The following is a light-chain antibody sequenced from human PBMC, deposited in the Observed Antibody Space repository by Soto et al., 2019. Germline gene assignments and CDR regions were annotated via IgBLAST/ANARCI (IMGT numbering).Light chain of an antibody. J-gene: IGKJ4*01. CDR3: QQYGSSPLT. V-gene: IGKV3-20*01. CDR2: GAS. Sequence: EVVLTHSPVTLSLSPGERSTLSCRASQSFRGLLAWYQQQPGQAPRLLIYGASIRAPDIPDRFSGSGSGTDFTLTISRLEPEDFALYYCQQYGSSPLTFGGGTKVDIK. CDR1: QSFRGL.